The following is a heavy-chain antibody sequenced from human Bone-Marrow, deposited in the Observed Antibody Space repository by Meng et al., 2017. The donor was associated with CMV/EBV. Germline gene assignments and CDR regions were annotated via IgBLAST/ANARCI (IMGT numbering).Heavy chain of an antibody. Sequence: ACSGGASSSANWWTWVRQPPGKGLEWIGEILHSGNTNYNPSLKSRVTISVDKSKNQFSLNLSPVTAADTAVYYCARDLTVVRGVLDYWSQGTLVTVSS. V-gene: IGHV4-4*02. D-gene: IGHD3-10*01. CDR1: GGASSSANW. CDR3: ARDLTVVRGVLDY. CDR2: ILHSGNT. J-gene: IGHJ4*02.